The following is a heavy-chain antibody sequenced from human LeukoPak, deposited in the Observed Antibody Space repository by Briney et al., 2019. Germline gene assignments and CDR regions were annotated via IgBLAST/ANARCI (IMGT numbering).Heavy chain of an antibody. CDR2: ISSSSSYI. CDR1: GFTFSSYS. Sequence: GGSLRLSCAASGFTFSSYSMNWVRQAPGKGLEWVSSISSSSSYIYYADSVKGRFTISRDNAKNSLYLQMYSLRAEDTAVYYCARGRSSSGLIDYWGQGTLVTVSS. CDR3: ARGRSSSGLIDY. J-gene: IGHJ4*02. V-gene: IGHV3-21*01. D-gene: IGHD6-19*01.